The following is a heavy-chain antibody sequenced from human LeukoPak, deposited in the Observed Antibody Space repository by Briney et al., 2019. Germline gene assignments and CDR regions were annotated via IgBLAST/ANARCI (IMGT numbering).Heavy chain of an antibody. CDR3: AGIVATIFCGMDV. V-gene: IGHV4-4*09. CDR1: GGSFSNYY. Sequence: SETLSLTCTVSGGSFSNYYWSWIRQPPGKGLEWIGYIYASGGTNYNPSLTSRVTISVDTSKNQFSLNLSSVTAADTAVYYCAGIVATIFCGMDVWGQGTTVTVSS. J-gene: IGHJ6*02. D-gene: IGHD5-12*01. CDR2: IYASGGT.